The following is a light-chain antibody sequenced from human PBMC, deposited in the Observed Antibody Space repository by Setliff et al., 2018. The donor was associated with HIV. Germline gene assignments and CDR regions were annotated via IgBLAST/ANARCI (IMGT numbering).Light chain of an antibody. J-gene: IGLJ3*02. V-gene: IGLV2-14*01. Sequence: QSALTQPASVSGSPGQSITISCTGTSRDVGAYNYVSWYQQHPGKAPILIIYEVTNRPSGVSTRFPGSKSGNTASLTISGLQAEDEADYYCTSYSTSTIPVFGGGTK. CDR2: EVT. CDR1: SRDVGAYNY. CDR3: TSYSTSTIPV.